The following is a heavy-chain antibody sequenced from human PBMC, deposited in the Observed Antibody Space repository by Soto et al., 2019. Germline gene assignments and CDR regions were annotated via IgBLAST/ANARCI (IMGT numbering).Heavy chain of an antibody. CDR2: ITDTGGDA. D-gene: IGHD2-21*02. Sequence: EVQLLESGGDLIQPGGSLRLSCVASGLTFGSRAMSWVRQSPGEGLEWVSTITDTGGDAKYADSVRGRFAISRDNSKNSLYLQMNSLRVEDTSVYYCARAGYCGPGCYYYFDYWGQGTLVTVSS. CDR3: ARAGYCGPGCYYYFDY. V-gene: IGHV3-23*01. CDR1: GLTFGSRA. J-gene: IGHJ4*02.